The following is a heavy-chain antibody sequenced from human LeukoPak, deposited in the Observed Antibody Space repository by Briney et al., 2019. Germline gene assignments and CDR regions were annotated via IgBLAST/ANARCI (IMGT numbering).Heavy chain of an antibody. V-gene: IGHV4-59*01. D-gene: IGHD3-3*01. CDR3: ARASYYDFWSGPNWFDP. CDR1: GGSISSYY. CDR2: IYYSGST. Sequence: SETLSLTCTVSGGSISSYYWSWIRQPPGKGLEWIRYIYYSGSTNYNPSLKSRVTISVDTSKNQFSLKLSSVTAADTAVYYCARASYYDFWSGPNWFDPWGQGTLVTVSS. J-gene: IGHJ5*02.